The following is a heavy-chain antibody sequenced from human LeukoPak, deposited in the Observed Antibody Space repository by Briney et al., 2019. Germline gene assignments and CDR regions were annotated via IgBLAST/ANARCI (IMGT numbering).Heavy chain of an antibody. V-gene: IGHV3-53*01. CDR3: AGDKEASYYFDC. CDR1: GFTVSSNY. J-gene: IGHJ4*02. Sequence: GGSLRLSCAASGFTVSSNYMSWVRQAPGKGLEWVSVIYSGGSTYYADSVKGRFTISRDNSKNTLYLQMNSLRAEDTAVYYCAGDKEASYYFDCWGQGTLVTVSS. CDR2: IYSGGST.